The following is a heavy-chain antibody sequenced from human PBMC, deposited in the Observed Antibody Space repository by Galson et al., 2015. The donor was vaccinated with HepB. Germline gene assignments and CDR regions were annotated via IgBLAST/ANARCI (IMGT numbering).Heavy chain of an antibody. V-gene: IGHV3-74*01. D-gene: IGHD3-3*02. CDR2: IDNDGSST. CDR3: TRAFSSASG. Sequence: SPSVSYAASGFTFNNWLMHWVRQAPGKGLVWVSRIDNDGSSTDYADSEKGRFTISSDNAKNTLYLQLNSLRAEDTAVYYCTRAFSSASGWGQGTLVTVSS. J-gene: IGHJ4*02. CDR1: GFTFNNWL.